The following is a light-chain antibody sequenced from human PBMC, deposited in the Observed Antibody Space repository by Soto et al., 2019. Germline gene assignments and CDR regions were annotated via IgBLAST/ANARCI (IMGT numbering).Light chain of an antibody. CDR2: YAS. CDR1: QSVNNN. V-gene: IGKV3-15*01. Sequence: EIVMTQSPATLSVSPGERATLSCRACQSVNNNLAWYQQKPGQAPRLPISYASSRATGIPARFSGSGSGTEFTLTISSLQSEDFAVYYCHQYNNWPLTFGGGTKVEIK. CDR3: HQYNNWPLT. J-gene: IGKJ4*01.